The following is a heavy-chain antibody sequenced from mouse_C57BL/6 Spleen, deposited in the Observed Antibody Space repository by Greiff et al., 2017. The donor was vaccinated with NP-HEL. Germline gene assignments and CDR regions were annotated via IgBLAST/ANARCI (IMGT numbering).Heavy chain of an antibody. CDR3: ASTVVATSDY. CDR2: INPNNGGT. Sequence: VQLQQSGPELVKPGASVKISCKASGYTFTDYYMNWVQQSHGKSLEWIGDINPNNGGTSYNQKFKGKATLTVDKSSSTAYMELRSLTSEDSAVYYCASTVVATSDYWGQGTTLTVSS. D-gene: IGHD1-1*01. CDR1: GYTFTDYY. V-gene: IGHV1-26*01. J-gene: IGHJ2*01.